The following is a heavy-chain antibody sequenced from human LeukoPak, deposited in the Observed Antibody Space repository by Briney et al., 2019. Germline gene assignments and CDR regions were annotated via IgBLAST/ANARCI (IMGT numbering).Heavy chain of an antibody. CDR3: ASGQQLAKIDY. V-gene: IGHV1-69*05. CDR1: GGTFSSYA. Sequence: GSSVKASCKASGGTFSSYAISWVRQAPGQGLEWMGRIIPIFGTANYAQKFQGRVTITTDESTSTAYMELSSLRSEDTAVYYCASGQQLAKIDYWGQGTLVTVSS. D-gene: IGHD6-13*01. J-gene: IGHJ4*02. CDR2: IIPIFGTA.